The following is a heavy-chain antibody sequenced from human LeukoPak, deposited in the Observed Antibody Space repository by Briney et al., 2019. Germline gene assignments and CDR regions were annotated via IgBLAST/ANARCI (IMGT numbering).Heavy chain of an antibody. CDR1: GCTFSSYA. V-gene: IGHV1-69*13. J-gene: IGHJ1*01. CDR2: IIPIFGTA. CDR3: ARGNYGDYVWPEYFQH. D-gene: IGHD4-17*01. Sequence: SVKVSCKASGCTFSSYAISWVRQAPGQGLEWMGGIIPIFGTANYAQKFQGRVTITADESTSTAYMELSSLRSEDTAMYYCARGNYGDYVWPEYFQHWGQGTLVTVSS.